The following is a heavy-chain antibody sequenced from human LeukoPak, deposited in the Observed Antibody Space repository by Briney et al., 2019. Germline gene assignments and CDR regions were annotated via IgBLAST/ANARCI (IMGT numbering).Heavy chain of an antibody. V-gene: IGHV3-30-3*02. D-gene: IGHD2-2*01. CDR2: MSYDGGHI. CDR3: AKGCSSTSCAIEFDS. J-gene: IGHJ4*02. Sequence: GGSLRLSCTASGFTFGDYAMSWVRQAPGRGLEWVAGMSYDGGHIYYGDSVKGRFTISRDNSKDTAYVEMNSPRPADTAVYYCAKGCSSTSCAIEFDSWGQGILVTVSS. CDR1: GFTFGDYA.